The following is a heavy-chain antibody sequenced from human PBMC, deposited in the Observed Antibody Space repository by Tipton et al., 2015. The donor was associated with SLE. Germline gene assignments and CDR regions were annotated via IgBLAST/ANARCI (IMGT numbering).Heavy chain of an antibody. D-gene: IGHD5/OR15-5a*01. J-gene: IGHJ1*01. CDR2: INHSGST. V-gene: IGHV4-34*01. Sequence: LRLSCAVYGGSFSGYYWTWIRQPPGKGLEWIGEINHSGSTNYNPSLKSRVTISVDTSKNQFSLKLSSVTAADTAVYYCARASTWRLVQYFQHWGQGTLVTVPS. CDR3: ARASTWRLVQYFQH. CDR1: GGSFSGYY.